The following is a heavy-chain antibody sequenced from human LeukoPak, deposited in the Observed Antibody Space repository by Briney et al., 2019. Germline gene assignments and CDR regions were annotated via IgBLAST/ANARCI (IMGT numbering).Heavy chain of an antibody. J-gene: IGHJ4*02. CDR1: GFTFSSYA. V-gene: IGHV3-30-3*01. CDR3: ARESNLYDSSGYYIPPYYFDY. CDR2: ISYDGSNK. Sequence: GRSLRLSCAASGFTFSSYAMPWVRQAPGKGLEWVAVISYDGSNKYYADSVKGRFTISRDNSKNTLYLQMNSLRAEDTAVYYCARESNLYDSSGYYIPPYYFDYWGQGTLVTVSS. D-gene: IGHD3-22*01.